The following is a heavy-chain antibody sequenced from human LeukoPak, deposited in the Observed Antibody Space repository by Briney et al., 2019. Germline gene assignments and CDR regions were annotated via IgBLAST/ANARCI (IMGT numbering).Heavy chain of an antibody. D-gene: IGHD5/OR15-5a*01. CDR1: GASLNGYF. J-gene: IGHJ3*01. V-gene: IGHV4-59*01. CDR3: AIDRRESFYTFGL. Sequence: SETLSLTCSVSGASLNGYFWKCVRQTPEKGLEWVGYVSHTGATTTNPTLKSRVSITIDTSKSQISLTMTSVTAADSALYYCAIDRRESFYTFGLCGAGTIVSVS. CDR2: VSHTGAT.